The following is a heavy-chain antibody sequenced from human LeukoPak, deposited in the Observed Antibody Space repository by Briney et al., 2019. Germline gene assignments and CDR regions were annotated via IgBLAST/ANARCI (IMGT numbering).Heavy chain of an antibody. Sequence: GGSLRLSCAASGFNFGAYSMSWVRQAPGKGLEWVTYMKEDGSEIFYVDSVKGRFTISRDNAKNSLYLQMNSLRAEDTAVYYCARGRPSISWGQGTLVTVSS. CDR2: MKEDGSEI. CDR3: ARGRPSIS. V-gene: IGHV3-7*01. J-gene: IGHJ5*02. D-gene: IGHD3-9*01. CDR1: GFNFGAYS.